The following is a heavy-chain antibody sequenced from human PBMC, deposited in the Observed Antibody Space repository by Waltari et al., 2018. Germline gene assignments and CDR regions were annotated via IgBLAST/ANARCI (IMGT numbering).Heavy chain of an antibody. CDR3: AAPTTVLYYYYGMDV. J-gene: IGHJ6*02. Sequence: QVQLVQSGAEVMKPGASVKVSCQASGYTFTTYEINWVRQATGQGLEWMGWMNPNSGDTGYAQKFQGRVTMTRDTLINTAYMELTSLRSEDTAVYYCAAPTTVLYYYYGMDVWGQGTTVTVSS. CDR1: GYTFTTYE. D-gene: IGHD4-17*01. V-gene: IGHV1-8*02. CDR2: MNPNSGDT.